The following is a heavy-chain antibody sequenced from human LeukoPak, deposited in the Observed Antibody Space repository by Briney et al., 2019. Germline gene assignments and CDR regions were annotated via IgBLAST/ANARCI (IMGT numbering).Heavy chain of an antibody. D-gene: IGHD3-22*01. CDR2: IYYSGST. Sequence: PSQTLSLTCTVSGGSISSGGYYWSWIRQHPGKGLEWIGYIYYSGSTYYNPSLKSRVTISVDTSKNQFSLKLTSVTAADTAVYYCARNYYDRSGYYDYLDYWGQGTLVTVSS. J-gene: IGHJ4*02. V-gene: IGHV4-31*03. CDR1: GGSISSGGYY. CDR3: ARNYYDRSGYYDYLDY.